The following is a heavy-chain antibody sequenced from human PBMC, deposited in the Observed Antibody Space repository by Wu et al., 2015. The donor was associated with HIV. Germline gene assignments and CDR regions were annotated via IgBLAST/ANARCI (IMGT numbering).Heavy chain of an antibody. CDR3: GRGSSGSGTYYNGGLVDL. J-gene: IGHJ5*02. V-gene: IGHV1-69*01. Sequence: QVQLVQSEAEVKKPGASVKVSCKASGGTFKSYAVSWLRQAPGQGLEYMGDSSLCLAHQTTHKKFQHRLSITTDESTTTAYVELARLTSEDTAVYYCGRGSSGSGTYYNGGLVDLWGQGTLVTVSS. CDR1: GGTFKSYA. CDR2: SSLCLAH. D-gene: IGHD3-10*01.